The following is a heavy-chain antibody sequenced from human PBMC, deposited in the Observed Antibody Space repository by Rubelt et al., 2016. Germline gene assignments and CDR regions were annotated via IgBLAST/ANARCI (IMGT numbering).Heavy chain of an antibody. CDR1: NGSFNVYY. CDR3: ARGLWGSASGPFDI. Sequence: QVQLQQWRAVLLKPSLTLSLTCAVYNGSFNVYYWHLLRQSPGKGLEWFGEINLRGNTNYNRSLKTTVTISVDTYKNQFYLKLNFVTTADTALYSCARGLWGSASGPFDIWGLGTMVTVSS. V-gene: IGHV4-34*01. D-gene: IGHD1-26*01. CDR2: INLRGNT. J-gene: IGHJ3*02.